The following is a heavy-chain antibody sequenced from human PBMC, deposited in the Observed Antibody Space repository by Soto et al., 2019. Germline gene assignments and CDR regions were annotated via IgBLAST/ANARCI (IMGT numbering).Heavy chain of an antibody. Sequence: QLQLQESGSGLVKPSQTLSLTCAVSGGSISSGGYSWNWIRQPPGQGLEWIGYIYHSGGTDYNPSLKSRVTITVDSSNNQFSLKLSSVTAADTAVYYWARDSRSGYYLDYWGQGTLVTVSS. CDR1: GGSISSGGYS. J-gene: IGHJ4*02. V-gene: IGHV4-30-2*01. D-gene: IGHD3-22*01. CDR3: ARDSRSGYYLDY. CDR2: IYHSGGT.